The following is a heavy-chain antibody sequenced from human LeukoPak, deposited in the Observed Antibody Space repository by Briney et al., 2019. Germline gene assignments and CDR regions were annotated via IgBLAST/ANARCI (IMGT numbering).Heavy chain of an antibody. V-gene: IGHV1-2*02. Sequence: ASVKVSCKASGYTFTGYYIHWVRQAPGQGPEWMGWISPDSGGTNYAQKFQGGVTVTGDSSISTAYMELSGLRSDDTAVYYCARDSIRGVRLLDYWGQGTLVTVSS. CDR3: ARDSIRGVRLLDY. CDR2: ISPDSGGT. D-gene: IGHD3-3*01. CDR1: GYTFTGYY. J-gene: IGHJ4*02.